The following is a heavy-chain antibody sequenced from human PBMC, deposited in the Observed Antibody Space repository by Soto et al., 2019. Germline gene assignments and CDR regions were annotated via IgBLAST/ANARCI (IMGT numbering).Heavy chain of an antibody. CDR1: GFTFSSYD. V-gene: IGHV3-13*01. CDR3: ARGRYDYGDYYYYGMDV. Sequence: ILSCAASGFTFSSYDMHWVRQATGKGLEWVSAIGTAGDTYYPGSVKGRFTISRENAKNSLYLQMNSLRAGDTAVYYCARGRYDYGDYYYYGMDVWGQGATVTVSS. J-gene: IGHJ6*02. D-gene: IGHD4-17*01. CDR2: IGTAGDT.